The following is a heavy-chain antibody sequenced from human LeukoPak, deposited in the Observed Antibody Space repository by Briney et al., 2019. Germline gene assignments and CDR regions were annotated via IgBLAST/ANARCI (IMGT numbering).Heavy chain of an antibody. CDR2: MNPNSGNT. CDR1: GYTFTSYE. D-gene: IGHD4-11*01. CDR3: ARTETTVTTFVGYYYYYYMDV. V-gene: IGHV1-8*01. Sequence: GASVKVSCKASGYTFTSYEINWVRQATGQGLEWMGWMNPNSGNTGYAQKFQGRVTMTRNTSIRTAYMELSSLRSEDTAVYYCARTETTVTTFVGYYYYYYMDVWGKGTTVTVSS. J-gene: IGHJ6*03.